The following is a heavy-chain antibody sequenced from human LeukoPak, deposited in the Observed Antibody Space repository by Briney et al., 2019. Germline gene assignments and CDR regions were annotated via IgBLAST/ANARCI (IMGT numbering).Heavy chain of an antibody. CDR3: ASPLWFGELPDAFDI. CDR2: IKQDGSEK. V-gene: IGHV3-7*01. D-gene: IGHD3-10*01. CDR1: GFTFSSYW. J-gene: IGHJ4*02. Sequence: PGGSLRLSCAASGFTFSSYWMSWVRQAPGKGLEWVANIKQDGSEKYYVDSVKGRFTISRDNAKNSLYLQMNSLRAEDTAVYYCASPLWFGELPDAFDIWGQGTLVTVSS.